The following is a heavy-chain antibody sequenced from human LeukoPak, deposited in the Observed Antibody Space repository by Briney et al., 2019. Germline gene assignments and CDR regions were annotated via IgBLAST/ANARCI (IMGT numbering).Heavy chain of an antibody. CDR3: ARDVYCSGGSCYYYYMDV. Sequence: ASVKVSCKASGYTFTRYYMHWVRQAPGQGLEWMGWINPNSGGTNYAQKFQGRVTMTRDTSISTAYMELSRLRSDDTAVYYCARDVYCSGGSCYYYYMDVWGKGTTVTISS. CDR2: INPNSGGT. V-gene: IGHV1-2*02. CDR1: GYTFTRYY. D-gene: IGHD2-15*01. J-gene: IGHJ6*03.